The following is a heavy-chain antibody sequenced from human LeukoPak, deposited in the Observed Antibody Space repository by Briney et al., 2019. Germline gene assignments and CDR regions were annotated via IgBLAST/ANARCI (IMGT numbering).Heavy chain of an antibody. Sequence: SETLSLTCAVYGGSFSGYYWSWIRQPPGKGLEWIGEINHSGSINYNPSLKSRVTISVDTSKNQFSLKLSSVTAADTAVYYCARDEGITIFGVVIRLNYFDYWGQRTLVTVSS. D-gene: IGHD3-3*01. V-gene: IGHV4-34*01. CDR1: GGSFSGYY. CDR2: INHSGSI. J-gene: IGHJ4*02. CDR3: ARDEGITIFGVVIRLNYFDY.